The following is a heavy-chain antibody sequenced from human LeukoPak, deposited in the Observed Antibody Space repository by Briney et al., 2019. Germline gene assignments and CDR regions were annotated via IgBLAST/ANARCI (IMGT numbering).Heavy chain of an antibody. D-gene: IGHD5-18*01. CDR2: IRYDGSNK. J-gene: IGHJ4*02. CDR1: GFTFSSYG. V-gene: IGHV3-30*02. CDR3: ARGVDTAMVQFFDY. Sequence: GGSLRPSCAASGFTFSSYGMHWVRQAPGKGLEWVAFIRYDGSNKYYADSVKGRFTISRDNSKNTLYLQMNSLRAEDTAVYYCARGVDTAMVQFFDYWGQGTLVTVSS.